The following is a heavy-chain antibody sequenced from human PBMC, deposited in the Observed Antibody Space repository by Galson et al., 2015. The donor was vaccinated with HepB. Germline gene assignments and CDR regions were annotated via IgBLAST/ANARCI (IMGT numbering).Heavy chain of an antibody. D-gene: IGHD1-1*01. J-gene: IGHJ4*02. Sequence: SETLSLTCAVSGGSITGTNFWSWVRQSPGKGLEWIGQISLSGDTRYNPSLSGRVSMSIDTSKNHLSLELTSVSAADTAVYFCTRERGYFNPFGYWGQGTLVTVPS. CDR3: TRERGYFNPFGY. CDR1: GGSITGTNF. V-gene: IGHV4-4*02. CDR2: ISLSGDT.